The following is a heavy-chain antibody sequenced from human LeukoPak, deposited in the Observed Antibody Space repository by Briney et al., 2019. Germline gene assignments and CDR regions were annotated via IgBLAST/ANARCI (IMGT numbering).Heavy chain of an antibody. CDR3: AKTRRVFDY. D-gene: IGHD3-10*01. CDR2: MKQDGSEK. V-gene: IGHV3-7*05. Sequence: PGGSLRLSCAASGFTFSSYWMSWVRQAPGKALEWVANMKQDGSEKYYVDSVKGRFTISRDNAKNSVYLQMNSLRDEDTAVYYCAKTRRVFDYWGQGTLVTVSS. CDR1: GFTFSSYW. J-gene: IGHJ4*02.